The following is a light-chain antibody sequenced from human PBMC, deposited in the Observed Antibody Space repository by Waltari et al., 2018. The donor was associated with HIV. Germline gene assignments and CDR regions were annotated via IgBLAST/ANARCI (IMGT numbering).Light chain of an antibody. CDR2: RNN. V-gene: IGLV1-47*01. J-gene: IGLJ2*01. CDR3: ATWDDSLSGSL. Sequence: QSVLTQPPSASGTPGQRVTISSSGSSSNIARNYVYWYQHLPGTAPKLLIYRNNQRPSGVPGRFSGSKSGTSASLAISGLRSEDEADYYCATWDDSLSGSLFGGGTKLTVL. CDR1: SSNIARNY.